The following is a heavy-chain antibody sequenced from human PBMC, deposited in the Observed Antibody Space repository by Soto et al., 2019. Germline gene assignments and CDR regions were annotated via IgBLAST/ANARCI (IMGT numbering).Heavy chain of an antibody. J-gene: IGHJ3*02. CDR2: IYWSGDE. D-gene: IGHD6-6*01. V-gene: IGHV2-5*01. Sequence: QSTLKESGPTLVKPTQTLTLTCSFSGFSLSTSGVGVGWIRQPPGKALEWLAHIYWSGDEHYRPSLKSRLSITKDTSRNRVVLTMTNMDPVDTATYYCSRGLATRPFFAFSIWGQGTMVTVSS. CDR1: GFSLSTSGVG. CDR3: SRGLATRPFFAFSI.